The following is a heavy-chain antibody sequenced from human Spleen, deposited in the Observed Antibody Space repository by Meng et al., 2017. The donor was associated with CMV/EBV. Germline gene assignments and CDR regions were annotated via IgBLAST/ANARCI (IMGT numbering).Heavy chain of an antibody. D-gene: IGHD1-26*01. CDR2: IKQDGSEK. CDR3: AKDLKEWELLRDYYYYGMDV. V-gene: IGHV3-7*01. Sequence: GESLKISCAASGFTFSSYWMSWVRQAPGKGLEWVANIKQDGSEKYYVDSVKGRFTISRDNAKNSLYLQMNSLRAEDTAVYYCAKDLKEWELLRDYYYYGMDVWGQGTTVTVSS. CDR1: GFTFSSYW. J-gene: IGHJ6*02.